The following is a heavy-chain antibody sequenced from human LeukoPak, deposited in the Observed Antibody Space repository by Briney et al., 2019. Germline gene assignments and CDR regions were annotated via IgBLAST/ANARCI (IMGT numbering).Heavy chain of an antibody. CDR3: ARDTVYANYYYYMDV. V-gene: IGHV1-18*01. CDR2: ISAYNGNT. J-gene: IGHJ6*03. D-gene: IGHD2-8*01. Sequence: GASVKVSCKASGYTFTSYGISWVRQAPGQGLEWMGWISAYNGNTNYAQKLQGRVTMTTDTSTSTAYMELRSLRSDDTAVYYCARDTVYANYYYYMDVWGKGTTVTVSS. CDR1: GYTFTSYG.